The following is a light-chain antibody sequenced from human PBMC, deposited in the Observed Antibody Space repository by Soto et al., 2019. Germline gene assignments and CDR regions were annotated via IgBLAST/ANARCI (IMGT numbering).Light chain of an antibody. J-gene: IGKJ5*01. CDR3: QQYGSSLPIT. CDR2: GAS. V-gene: IGKV3-20*01. Sequence: EIVLTQSPGTLSLSPGERATLSCRASQSVSSSYLAWYQQKPGQAPRLLIYGASNRATGIPDRFSGSGSGTDFTLTISSLEPEDFAVYYCQQYGSSLPITFGQGTRLEIK. CDR1: QSVSSSY.